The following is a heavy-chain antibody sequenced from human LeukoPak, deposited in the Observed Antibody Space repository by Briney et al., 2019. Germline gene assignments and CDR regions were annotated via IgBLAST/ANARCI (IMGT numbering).Heavy chain of an antibody. Sequence: GGSPRHPCAASGLPFSSYAMTWVRPAPGKGLEWVSAISGSDNSPYHADSVKGRFTISRDNAKNSLYLQMNSLRAEDTAVYYCARGLVPIDYWGQGTLVTVSS. D-gene: IGHD3-9*01. CDR3: ARGLVPIDY. CDR2: ISGSDNSP. J-gene: IGHJ4*02. CDR1: GLPFSSYA. V-gene: IGHV3-23*01.